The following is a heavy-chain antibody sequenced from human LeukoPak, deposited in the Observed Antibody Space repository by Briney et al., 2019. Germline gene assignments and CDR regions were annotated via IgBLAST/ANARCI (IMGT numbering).Heavy chain of an antibody. Sequence: GGSLRLSCAASGFTFSSYSMNWVRQAPGKGLEWVSGVSWNGSRTHYADSVKGRFIISRDNSRNTLYLQTNSLRAEDTAVYYCVRNRPHYYDSSGYYYVDYWGQGTLVTVSS. V-gene: IGHV3-35*01. CDR3: VRNRPHYYDSSGYYYVDY. D-gene: IGHD3-22*01. CDR1: GFTFSSYS. CDR2: VSWNGSRT. J-gene: IGHJ4*02.